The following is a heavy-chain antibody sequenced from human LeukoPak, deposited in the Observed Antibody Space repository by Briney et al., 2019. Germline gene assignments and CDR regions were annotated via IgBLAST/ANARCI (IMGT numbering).Heavy chain of an antibody. CDR3: ARDSLWFGGIDY. CDR1: GGSISNYY. CDR2: IYYSGGT. J-gene: IGHJ4*02. Sequence: SETLSLTCTVSGGSISNYYWSWIRQPPGKGLEWIGYIYYSGGTNYNPSLKSRVTISVDTSKNQFSLKLSSVTAADTAVYYCARDSLWFGGIDYWGQGTLVTVSS. V-gene: IGHV4-59*01. D-gene: IGHD3-10*01.